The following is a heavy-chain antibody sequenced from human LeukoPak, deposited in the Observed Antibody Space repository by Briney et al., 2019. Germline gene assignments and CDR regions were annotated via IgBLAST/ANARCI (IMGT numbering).Heavy chain of an antibody. V-gene: IGHV4-59*12. CDR1: GGSISSYY. J-gene: IGHJ4*02. CDR3: AREAQYRIDY. Sequence: SETLSLTCTVSGGSISSYYWSWIRQPPGKGLEWIGYIYYSGSTNYNPSLKSRVTISVDTSKNQFSLKLSSVTAADTAVYYCAREAQYRIDYWGQGTLVTVPS. CDR2: IYYSGST. D-gene: IGHD5-12*01.